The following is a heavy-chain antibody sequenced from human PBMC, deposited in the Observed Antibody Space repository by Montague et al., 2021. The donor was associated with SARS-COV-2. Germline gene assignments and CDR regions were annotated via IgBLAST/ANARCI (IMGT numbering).Heavy chain of an antibody. CDR1: GFTFSSFE. CDR2: ISESGGST. D-gene: IGHD3-9*01. J-gene: IGHJ4*02. V-gene: IGHV3-23*01. Sequence: SLRLSCAASGFTFSSFEMTWVCQAPGKGLEWVSTISESGGSTYYADSVKGRFTISRDNSKNTLYLQMNSLRAEDTAVYYCANRGVRYFDAQGVWYYFDYWGQGTLVTVSS. CDR3: ANRGVRYFDAQGVWYYFDY.